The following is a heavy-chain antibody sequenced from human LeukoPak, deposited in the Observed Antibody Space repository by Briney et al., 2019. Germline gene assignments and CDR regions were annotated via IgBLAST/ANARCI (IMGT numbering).Heavy chain of an antibody. Sequence: GGSLRLSCAASGFTFSDYYMSWIRQAPGKGLEWVSYISSSGSTIYYADSVKGRFTISRDNAKNSLYLQMNSLRAEDTAVYYCARRMITFGGVIDKLDYWGQGTLVTVSS. CDR3: ARRMITFGGVIDKLDY. J-gene: IGHJ4*02. V-gene: IGHV3-11*01. CDR1: GFTFSDYY. D-gene: IGHD3-16*02. CDR2: ISSSGSTI.